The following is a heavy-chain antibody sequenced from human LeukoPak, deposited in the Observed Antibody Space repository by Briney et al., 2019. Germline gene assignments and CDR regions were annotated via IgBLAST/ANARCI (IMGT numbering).Heavy chain of an antibody. D-gene: IGHD3-10*01. CDR1: GYTFTSYG. CDR3: ARFRAGVGEPYGDY. CDR2: IIAYNGNT. Sequence: ASVKVSCKASGYTFTSYGISWVRQAPGQGLEWMGCIIAYNGNTNYAQKLQGRVTMTTDTSTSTAYMELRSLRSDDTAVYYCARFRAGVGEPYGDYWGQGTLVTVSS. V-gene: IGHV1-18*01. J-gene: IGHJ4*02.